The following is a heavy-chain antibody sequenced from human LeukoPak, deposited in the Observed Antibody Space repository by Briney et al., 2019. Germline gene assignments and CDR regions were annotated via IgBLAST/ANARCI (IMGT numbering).Heavy chain of an antibody. J-gene: IGHJ4*02. CDR1: GGSISSGSYY. Sequence: PSETLSLTCTVSGGSISSGSYYWSWIRQPAGKGLEWIGRIYTSGSTNYNPSLKSRVTISVDTSKNQFSLKLSSVTAADTAVYYCAREGSIEKDIVVVPAPASSYYFDHWGQGTLVTVSS. CDR2: IYTSGST. D-gene: IGHD2-2*01. V-gene: IGHV4-61*02. CDR3: AREGSIEKDIVVVPAPASSYYFDH.